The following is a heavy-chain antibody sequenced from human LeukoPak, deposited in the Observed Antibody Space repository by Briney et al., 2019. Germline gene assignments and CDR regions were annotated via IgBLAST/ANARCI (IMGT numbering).Heavy chain of an antibody. CDR1: GGSISSYY. CDR3: ARGYYDSSGYPRTDDYYFDY. D-gene: IGHD3-22*01. V-gene: IGHV4-59*01. Sequence: KPSETLSLTCTVSGGSISSYYWSWIRQPPGKGLEWIGYIYYSGSTNYNPSLKSRVTISVDTSKNQFSLKLSSVTAADTAVYYCARGYYDSSGYPRTDDYYFDYWGQGTLSPSPQ. CDR2: IYYSGST. J-gene: IGHJ4*02.